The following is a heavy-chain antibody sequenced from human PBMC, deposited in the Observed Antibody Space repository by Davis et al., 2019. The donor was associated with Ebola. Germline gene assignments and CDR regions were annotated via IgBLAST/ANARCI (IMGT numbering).Heavy chain of an antibody. CDR3: ARGVDTAIKRRNDYNYYYGMGV. J-gene: IGHJ6*02. Sequence: GSLRLSCTVSGGSFSNYYWSWIRQPPGKGLEWIGNIYYSGSTYYRSSLKSRVTMSINMSRSQFSLRLSSVTAADTAVYYCARGVDTAIKRRNDYNYYYGMGVWGQGTTVTVSS. CDR2: IYYSGST. V-gene: IGHV4-59*12. D-gene: IGHD5-18*01. CDR1: GGSFSNYY.